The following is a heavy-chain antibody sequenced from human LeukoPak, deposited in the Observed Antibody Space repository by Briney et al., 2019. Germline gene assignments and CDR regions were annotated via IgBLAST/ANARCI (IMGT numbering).Heavy chain of an antibody. CDR2: IRYDGSNK. Sequence: GGSLRLSCAASGFTFSSYGMHWVRQAPGKGLEWVAFIRYDGSNKYYADSVKGRFTISRDNSKNTLYLQMNSLRAEDTAVYYCAKDRGFGVFFQYYFDYWGQGTLVTVSS. J-gene: IGHJ4*02. D-gene: IGHD3-10*01. CDR1: GFTFSSYG. CDR3: AKDRGFGVFFQYYFDY. V-gene: IGHV3-30*02.